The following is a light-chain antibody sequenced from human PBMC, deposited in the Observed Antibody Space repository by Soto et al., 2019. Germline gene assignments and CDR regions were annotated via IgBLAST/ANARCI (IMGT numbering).Light chain of an antibody. CDR1: SGDVGGYNF. J-gene: IGLJ3*02. CDR2: DVS. CDR3: CSYGGSYNWV. Sequence: QSALTQPRSVSGSPGQSVTISCTGASGDVGGYNFVSWYQQHPGKAPTLMIFDVSQRPSGVPDRFSGSKSGNTASLTISGLQAEDEADYYCCSYGGSYNWVFGGGTQLTVL. V-gene: IGLV2-11*01.